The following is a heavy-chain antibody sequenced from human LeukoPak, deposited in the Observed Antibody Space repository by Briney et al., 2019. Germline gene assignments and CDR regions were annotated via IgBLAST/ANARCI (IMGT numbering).Heavy chain of an antibody. Sequence: SETLSLTCTVSADSISTYSWNWIRQPPGKGLEWIAYVYNSGYTNYNPSLKSRVTISLDTSKNQFSLKLTSVTAADTAVYYCARESADYTDTYTAFDIWGQGTMVTVSS. CDR3: ARESADYTDTYTAFDI. V-gene: IGHV4-59*01. CDR1: ADSISTYS. J-gene: IGHJ3*02. CDR2: VYNSGYT. D-gene: IGHD4-11*01.